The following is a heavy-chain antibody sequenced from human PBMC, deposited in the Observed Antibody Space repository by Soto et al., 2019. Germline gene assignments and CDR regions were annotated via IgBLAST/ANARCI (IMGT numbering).Heavy chain of an antibody. CDR3: AKLFANFLTPQAYYGMVV. CDR1: GFTFSSYG. Sequence: PGGSLRLSCAASGFTFSSYGMHWVRQAPGKGLEWVAVISYDGSNKYYADSVKGRFTISRDNSKNTLYLQMNSLRAEDTAVYYCAKLFANFLTPQAYYGMVVWGQGTTVTGSS. J-gene: IGHJ6*02. V-gene: IGHV3-30*18. CDR2: ISYDGSNK. D-gene: IGHD3-9*01.